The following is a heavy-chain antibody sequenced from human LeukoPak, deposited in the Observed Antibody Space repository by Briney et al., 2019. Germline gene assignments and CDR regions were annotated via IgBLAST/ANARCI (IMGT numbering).Heavy chain of an antibody. Sequence: GGSLRLSCAASGFTFEDYAMHWVRQAPGEGLEGFSGISWNSGSIGYADSVKGRFTISRDNAKNSLYLQMNSLRAEDTALYYCAKDIGLRGAFDIWGQGTMVTVSS. CDR3: AKDIGLRGAFDI. CDR1: GFTFEDYA. CDR2: ISWNSGSI. J-gene: IGHJ3*02. V-gene: IGHV3-9*01.